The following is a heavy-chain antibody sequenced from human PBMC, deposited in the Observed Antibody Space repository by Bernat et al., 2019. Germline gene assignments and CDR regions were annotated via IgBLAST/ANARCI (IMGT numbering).Heavy chain of an antibody. J-gene: IGHJ4*02. CDR2: ISYDGSNK. CDR1: GFTFSSYA. CDR3: ARTLPQLVFHY. V-gene: IGHV3-30-3*01. Sequence: QVQLVESGGGVVQPGRSLRLSCAASGFTFSSYAMHWVRQAPGKGLEWVAVISYDGSNKYYADSVKGRFTISRDNSKNTLYLQMNSLRAEDTAVYYCARTLPQLVFHYWGQGTLVTVSS. D-gene: IGHD6-13*01.